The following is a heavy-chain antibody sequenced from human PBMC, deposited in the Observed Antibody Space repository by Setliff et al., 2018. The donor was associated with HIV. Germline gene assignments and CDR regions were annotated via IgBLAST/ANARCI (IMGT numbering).Heavy chain of an antibody. Sequence: ASVKVSCKASGYTFTSYAIHWVRQAPGQGLEWLGMVNPGGGSTAYAQKFQGRVTMTRDTSTNTVYMDLSGLRSDDTAVYYCARDRTAGYHYDYGYWGQGTLVTVSS. CDR2: VNPGGGST. V-gene: IGHV1-46*01. J-gene: IGHJ4*02. D-gene: IGHD3-16*01. CDR3: ARDRTAGYHYDYGY. CDR1: GYTFTSYA.